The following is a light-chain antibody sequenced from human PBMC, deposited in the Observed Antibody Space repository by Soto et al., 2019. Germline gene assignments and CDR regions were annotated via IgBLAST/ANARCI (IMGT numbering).Light chain of an antibody. J-gene: IGKJ5*01. V-gene: IGKV3-15*01. CDR2: GAS. CDR1: HSVSSN. Sequence: EIVMTQSPATLSVSPGESATLSCRASHSVSSNLAWYQQKPGQAPRLLIYGASTRATGIPASFSGSVSVTEFPLSRCCLQYEAFAVSYCQQYANWPITFCQRARLEI. CDR3: QQYANWPIT.